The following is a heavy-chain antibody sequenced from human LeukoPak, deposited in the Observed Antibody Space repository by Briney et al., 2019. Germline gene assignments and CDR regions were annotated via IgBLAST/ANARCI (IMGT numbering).Heavy chain of an antibody. J-gene: IGHJ4*02. V-gene: IGHV3-23*01. CDR1: GFTLSSYA. CDR2: ISGSGGST. CDR3: GQARPSSEIDY. D-gene: IGHD3-22*01. Sequence: GGSLRLSCAASGFTLSSYAMSWVRQAPGKGLEWVSAISGSGGSTYYADSVKGRFTISRDNSKNTLYLQMNSLRAEDTAVYYCGQARPSSEIDYWGQGTLVTVSS.